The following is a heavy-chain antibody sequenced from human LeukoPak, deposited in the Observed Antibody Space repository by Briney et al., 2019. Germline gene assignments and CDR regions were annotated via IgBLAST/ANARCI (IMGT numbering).Heavy chain of an antibody. D-gene: IGHD2-15*01. CDR1: GFTFSSYG. CDR2: IRYDGSNK. V-gene: IGHV3-30*02. Sequence: GGSLRLSCAASGFTFSSYGMHWVRQAPGKGLEWVAFIRYDGSNKYYADSVKGRFTISRDNSKNTLYLQMNSLRAEDTAVYYCARGVVVEGPRTQYYYYGMDVWGQGTTVTVSS. J-gene: IGHJ6*02. CDR3: ARGVVVEGPRTQYYYYGMDV.